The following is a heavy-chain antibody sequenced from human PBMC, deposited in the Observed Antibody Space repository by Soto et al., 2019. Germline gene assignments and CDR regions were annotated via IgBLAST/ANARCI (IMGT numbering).Heavy chain of an antibody. V-gene: IGHV4-34*01. CDR3: ARGGSNDWQVAFNI. CDR1: GGSFSTYY. Sequence: TSETLSLTCVVSGGSFSTYYYNWIRQSPGKGLEWIGEINHSGSNNYSPSLKSRVTMSLDTSRNQFSLKLTSVTAADTAVYYCARGGSNDWQVAFNIWGQGKMVTVSS. J-gene: IGHJ3*02. CDR2: INHSGSN. D-gene: IGHD3-9*01.